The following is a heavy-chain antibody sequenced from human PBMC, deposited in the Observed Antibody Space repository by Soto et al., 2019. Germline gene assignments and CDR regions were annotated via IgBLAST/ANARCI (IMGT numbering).Heavy chain of an antibody. CDR2: IRSKANSYAT. CDR3: TPGGQWLANNWFDP. Sequence: HPGGSLRLSCAASGFTFSGSAMHWVRQASGKGLEWVGRIRSKANSYATAYAASVKGRFTISRDDSKNTAYLQMNSLKTEDTAVYYCTPGGQWLANNWFDPWGQGTLVTVSS. J-gene: IGHJ5*02. D-gene: IGHD6-19*01. V-gene: IGHV3-73*01. CDR1: GFTFSGSA.